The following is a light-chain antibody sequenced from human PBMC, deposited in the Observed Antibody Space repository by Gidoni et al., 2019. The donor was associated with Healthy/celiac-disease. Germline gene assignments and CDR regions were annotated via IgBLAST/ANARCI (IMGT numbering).Light chain of an antibody. V-gene: IGLV2-14*01. J-gene: IGLJ2*01. CDR2: EVS. Sequence: QSALTQPASASGSPGQSITLSCTGTISDVGGYNYVSWYQQHPGKAPKLMIYEVSNRPSGVSNRFSGSKSGNTASLTITGLQAEDEADYYCSSYTSSSTQVVFGGGTKLTVL. CDR1: ISDVGGYNY. CDR3: SSYTSSSTQVV.